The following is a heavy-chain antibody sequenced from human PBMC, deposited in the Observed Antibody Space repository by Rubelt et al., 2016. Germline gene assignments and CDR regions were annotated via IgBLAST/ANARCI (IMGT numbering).Heavy chain of an antibody. Sequence: QVTLRESGPALVKPTQTLTLTCTFSGFSLSTSGMCVSWIRQPPGKALEWLALIDWDDDKYYSTSLKTRLTIAKDTSKDQVVLLMTNMDPVDTATYSCARISGSGRFGGMDVWGQGTTVTVSS. D-gene: IGHD3-10*01. CDR1: GFSLSTSGMC. CDR3: ARISGSGRFGGMDV. CDR2: IDWDDDK. J-gene: IGHJ6*02. V-gene: IGHV2-70*01.